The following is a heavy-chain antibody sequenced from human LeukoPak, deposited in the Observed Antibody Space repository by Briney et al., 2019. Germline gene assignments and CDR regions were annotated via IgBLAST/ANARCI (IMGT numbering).Heavy chain of an antibody. V-gene: IGHV4-39*07. D-gene: IGHD5-18*01. CDR2: INHSGST. J-gene: IGHJ4*02. CDR3: ARRRDTRGYSYGRHPYYFDY. CDR1: GGSISSSSYY. Sequence: SETLSLTCTVSGGSISSSSYYWSWIRQPPGNGLEWIGEINHSGSTNYNPSLKSRVTISVDTSKNQFSLKLSSVTAADTAVYYCARRRDTRGYSYGRHPYYFDYWGQGTLVTVSS.